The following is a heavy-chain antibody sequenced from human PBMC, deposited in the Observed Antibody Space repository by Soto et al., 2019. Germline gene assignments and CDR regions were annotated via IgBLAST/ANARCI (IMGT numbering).Heavy chain of an antibody. J-gene: IGHJ6*02. CDR1: GYSFTSYW. V-gene: IGHV5-10-1*01. Sequence: GESLKISCKGSGYSFTSYWIGWVRQMPGKGLEWMGRIDPSDSYTNYSPSFQGHVTISADKSISTAYLQWSSLKASDTAMYYCARFKGEYSSSWYRSYYYYGMDVWGQGTTVTVSS. D-gene: IGHD6-13*01. CDR2: IDPSDSYT. CDR3: ARFKGEYSSSWYRSYYYYGMDV.